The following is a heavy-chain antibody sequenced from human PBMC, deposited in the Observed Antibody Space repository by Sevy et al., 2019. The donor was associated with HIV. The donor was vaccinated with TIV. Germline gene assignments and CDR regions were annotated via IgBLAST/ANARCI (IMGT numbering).Heavy chain of an antibody. V-gene: IGHV4-39*01. Sequence: SETLSLTCTVSGGAISSSSYYWGWIRQPPGKGLEWIGVLYYSGGTSYNPSLKSRVTISVDTSKNQFSLKLSSVTAADTAVYYCARQGEQQLVRLYFQHWGQGTLVTVSS. J-gene: IGHJ1*01. CDR3: ARQGEQQLVRLYFQH. CDR2: LYYSGGT. CDR1: GGAISSSSYY. D-gene: IGHD6-13*01.